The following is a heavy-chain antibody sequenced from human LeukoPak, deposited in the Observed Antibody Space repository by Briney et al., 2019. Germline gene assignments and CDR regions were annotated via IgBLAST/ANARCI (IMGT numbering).Heavy chain of an antibody. J-gene: IGHJ4*02. CDR3: ARDGSLPDY. CDR2: INSDGSST. Sequence: GGSLRLSCAASGFIFSGYGMHWVRQAPGEGLVWVSYINSDGSSTSYADYVKGRFTISRDNARNTLYLQMNSLRVEDTAVYYCARDGSLPDYWGQGTLVTVSS. CDR1: GFIFSGYG. V-gene: IGHV3-74*01.